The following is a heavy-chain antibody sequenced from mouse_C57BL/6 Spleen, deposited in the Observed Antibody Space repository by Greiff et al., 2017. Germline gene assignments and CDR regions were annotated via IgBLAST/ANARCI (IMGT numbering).Heavy chain of an antibody. CDR3: ASPSFLAMDY. CDR2: INPNNGGT. CDR1: GYTFTDYY. Sequence: EVQLQQSGPELVKPGASVKISCKASGYTFTDYYMNWVKQSHGKSLEWIGDINPNNGGTSYNQKFKGKATLTVDKSSSTAYMELRSLTSEDSAVYYCASPSFLAMDYWGQGTSVTVSS. J-gene: IGHJ4*01. V-gene: IGHV1-26*01.